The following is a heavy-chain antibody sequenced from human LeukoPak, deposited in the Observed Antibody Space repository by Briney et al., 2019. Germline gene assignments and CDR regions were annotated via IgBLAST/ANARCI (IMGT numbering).Heavy chain of an antibody. CDR3: ARTEIHCSGGSCYPDAFDI. CDR2: IYHSGST. J-gene: IGHJ3*02. V-gene: IGHV4-30-2*01. D-gene: IGHD2-15*01. CDR1: GGSISSGGYS. Sequence: SQTLSLTCAVSGGSISSGGYSWSWIRQPPRKGLEWIGYIYHSGSTYYNPSLKSRVTISVDRSKNQFSLKLSSVTAADTAVYYCARTEIHCSGGSCYPDAFDIWGQGTMVTVSS.